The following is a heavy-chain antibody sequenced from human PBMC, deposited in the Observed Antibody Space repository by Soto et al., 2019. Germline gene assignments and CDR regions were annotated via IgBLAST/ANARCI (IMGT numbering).Heavy chain of an antibody. D-gene: IGHD3-22*01. V-gene: IGHV3-30*18. J-gene: IGHJ6*02. CDR2: ISYDGSNK. CDR1: GFTFSSYG. CDR3: AKDLYYYDSSGYYTKGNSYYYGMDV. Sequence: GGSLRLSCAASGFTFSSYGMHWVRQAPGKGLEWVAVISYDGSNKYYADSVKGRFTISRDNSKNTLYLQMNSLRAEDTAVYYCAKDLYYYDSSGYYTKGNSYYYGMDVWGQGTTVTVSS.